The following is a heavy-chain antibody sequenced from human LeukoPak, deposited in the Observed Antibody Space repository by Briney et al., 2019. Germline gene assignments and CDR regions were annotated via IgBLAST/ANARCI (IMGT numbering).Heavy chain of an antibody. J-gene: IGHJ6*03. CDR1: GGSISSGRNF. D-gene: IGHD7-27*01. CDR3: ARVVWGGDFHYSLDV. V-gene: IGHV4-61*02. Sequence: SETLSLTCTVSGGSISSGRNFWSWIRQPAGKGLEWIGRIYMSGSTDYNPSFKSRVTMSVDTSKNQVSLKLRSVTAADTAVYYCARVVWGGDFHYSLDVWGKGTTVIVSS. CDR2: IYMSGST.